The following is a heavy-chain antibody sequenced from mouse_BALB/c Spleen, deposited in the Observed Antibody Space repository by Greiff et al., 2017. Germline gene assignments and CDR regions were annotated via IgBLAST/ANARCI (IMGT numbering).Heavy chain of an antibody. D-gene: IGHD1-2*01. V-gene: IGHV5-9*03. CDR1: GFTFSSYT. CDR3: ARSPIHYYGYVGAMDY. Sequence: DVMLVESGGGLVKPGGSLKLSCAASGFTFSSYTMSWVRQTPEKRLEWVATISSGGGNTYYPDSVKGRFTISRDNAKNNLYLQMSSLRSEDTALYYCARSPIHYYGYVGAMDYWGQGTSVTVSS. CDR2: ISSGGGNT. J-gene: IGHJ4*01.